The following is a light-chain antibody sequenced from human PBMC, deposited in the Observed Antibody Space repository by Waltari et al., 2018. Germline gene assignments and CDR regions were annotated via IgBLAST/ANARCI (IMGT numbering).Light chain of an antibody. CDR3: GSYAGGTSWV. CDR1: SGDIGTYNL. V-gene: IGLV2-23*01. Sequence: QSALTQPASVSGSPGQSLTISCTGSSGDIGTYNLVSWYQQHPGNAPRLLIHDATKRPSGFSSRFSGSKSGHTASRSISGLQAEDEADYFCGSYAGGTSWVFGGGTQVTVL. J-gene: IGLJ3*02. CDR2: DAT.